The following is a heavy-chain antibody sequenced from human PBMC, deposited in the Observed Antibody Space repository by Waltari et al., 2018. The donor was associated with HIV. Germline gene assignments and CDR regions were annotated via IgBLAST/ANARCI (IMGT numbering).Heavy chain of an antibody. V-gene: IGHV4-34*01. D-gene: IGHD3-9*01. Sequence: QVQLQQWGAGLLKPSETLSLTCAVYGGSFSGYYWSWIRQPPGKGLEWIGEINHSGSTNYNPSLKSRVTISVDTSKNQFSLKLSSVTAADTAVYYCARAKDFDWGNDAFDIWGQGTMVTVSS. J-gene: IGHJ3*02. CDR1: GGSFSGYY. CDR2: INHSGST. CDR3: ARAKDFDWGNDAFDI.